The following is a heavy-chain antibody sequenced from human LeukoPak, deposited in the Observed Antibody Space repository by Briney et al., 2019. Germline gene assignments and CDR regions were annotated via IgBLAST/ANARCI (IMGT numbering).Heavy chain of an antibody. CDR1: GFTFSSYW. J-gene: IGHJ4*02. Sequence: GGSLRLSFAASGFTFSSYWMSWVGQAPGKVLEWVANIKQDGSEKYYVDSVKGRFTISRDNAKNSLYLQMNSLRAEDTAVYYCAVGGNSDDDYWGQGTLVTVSS. V-gene: IGHV3-7*01. CDR3: AVGGNSDDDY. D-gene: IGHD4-23*01. CDR2: IKQDGSEK.